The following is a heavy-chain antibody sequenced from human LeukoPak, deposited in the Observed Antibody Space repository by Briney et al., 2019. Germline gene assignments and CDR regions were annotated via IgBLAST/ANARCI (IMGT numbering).Heavy chain of an antibody. Sequence: ASVKVSCKASGYTFTSYAMHWVRQAPGQRLEWMGWINAGNGNTKYSQKFQGRVTITRDTSASTAYMELSSLRSEDTAVYYCARDYRITMVRGVIMAPFDPWGQGTLVTVSS. D-gene: IGHD3-10*01. J-gene: IGHJ5*02. CDR2: INAGNGNT. V-gene: IGHV1-3*01. CDR3: ARDYRITMVRGVIMAPFDP. CDR1: GYTFTSYA.